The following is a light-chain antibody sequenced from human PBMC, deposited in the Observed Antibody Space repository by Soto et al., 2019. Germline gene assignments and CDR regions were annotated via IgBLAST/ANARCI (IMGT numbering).Light chain of an antibody. Sequence: QSVLTQPPSASGTPGQRVTISCSGSSSNIGSNYVYWYQQLPGTAPKLLIYRNNQRPSRVPDRFSGSKSGTSASLAIRGLRSEEEADYYCAAWDDSLSGYVFGTGTTVTVL. V-gene: IGLV1-47*01. CDR3: AAWDDSLSGYV. J-gene: IGLJ1*01. CDR2: RNN. CDR1: SSNIGSNY.